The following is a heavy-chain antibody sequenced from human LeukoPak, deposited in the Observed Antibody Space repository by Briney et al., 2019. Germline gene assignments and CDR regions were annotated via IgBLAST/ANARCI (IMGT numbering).Heavy chain of an antibody. CDR2: INPNSGAT. J-gene: IGHJ4*02. CDR3: ARPSVTYYDSSGYYYVIDY. Sequence: GASVKVSCKASGYTFTGYYMHWVRQAPGQGLEWMGWINPNSGATNYAQKFQGRVAMTRDTSISTVYMELSSLRSDGTAMYYCARPSVTYYDSSGYYYVIDYWGQGTLVTVSS. CDR1: GYTFTGYY. D-gene: IGHD3-22*01. V-gene: IGHV1-2*02.